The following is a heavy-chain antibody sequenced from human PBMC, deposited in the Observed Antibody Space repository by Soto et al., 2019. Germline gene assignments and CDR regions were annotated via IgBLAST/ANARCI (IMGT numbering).Heavy chain of an antibody. CDR1: GGSFSGYY. J-gene: IGHJ4*02. D-gene: IGHD2-8*02. CDR3: ERDKITGLFDY. CDR2: SNHSGST. Sequence: QVQLQQWGAGLLKPSETLSLTCAVYGGSFSGYYWTWIRQPPGTGLEWIGESNHSGSTNYNPSLNSRVTISVDTSKNQFSLKLASVTAADTAVYYCERDKITGLFDYWGQGTVVTVSS. V-gene: IGHV4-34*01.